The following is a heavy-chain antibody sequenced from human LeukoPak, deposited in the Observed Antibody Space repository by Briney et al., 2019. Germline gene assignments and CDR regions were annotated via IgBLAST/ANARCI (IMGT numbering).Heavy chain of an antibody. D-gene: IGHD1-26*01. CDR1: GFTFSSYG. J-gene: IGHJ5*02. V-gene: IGHV3-30*18. CDR3: AKDLSVGDNWFDP. Sequence: QPGGSLRLSCAASGFTFSSYGMHWVRQAPGKGLEWVAVISYDGSNKYYADSVKGRFTISRDNSKNTLYLQMNSLRAEDTAVYYCAKDLSVGDNWFDPWGQGTLVTVSS. CDR2: ISYDGSNK.